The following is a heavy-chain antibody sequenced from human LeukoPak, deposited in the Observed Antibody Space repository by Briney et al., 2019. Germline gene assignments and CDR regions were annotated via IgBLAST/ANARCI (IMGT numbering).Heavy chain of an antibody. Sequence: GGSLRLSCAGSGFTFSRYWMHWVRQAPGKGLVWVSRINSDGSSTSYADSVKGRFTISRDNTKNTLYLQMNSLRAEDTAVYYCAKDASGYSYGSLDYWGQGTLVTVSS. CDR3: AKDASGYSYGSLDY. V-gene: IGHV3-74*01. CDR2: INSDGSST. J-gene: IGHJ4*02. CDR1: GFTFSRYW. D-gene: IGHD5-18*01.